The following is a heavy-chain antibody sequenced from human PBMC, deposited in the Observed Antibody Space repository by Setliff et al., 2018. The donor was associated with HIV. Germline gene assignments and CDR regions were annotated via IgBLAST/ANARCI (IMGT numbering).Heavy chain of an antibody. CDR1: GFTFSSYW. CDR3: TRDRRGSSSWSGYNGGFDY. V-gene: IGHV3-49*04. J-gene: IGHJ4*02. Sequence: GGSLRLSCAASGFTFSSYWMSWVRQAPGKGLEWVGFVRSKPNGGTTDYAASVKGRFTISRDDAKTIAYLHMNSLTTDDTAVYFCTRDRRGSSSWSGYNGGFDYWGQGTLVTVSS. D-gene: IGHD3-3*01. CDR2: VRSKPNGGTT.